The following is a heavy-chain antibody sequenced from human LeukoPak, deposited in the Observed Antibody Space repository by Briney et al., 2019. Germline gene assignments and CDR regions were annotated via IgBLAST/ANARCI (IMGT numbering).Heavy chain of an antibody. Sequence: PGGSLRLSCAASGFTFSDYYMSWIRQAPGKGLEWVSYISSSGSTIYYADSVKGRFTISRDNAENSLYLQMNSLRAEDTAVYYCARVSCSSTSCPPSYWGQGTLVTVSS. V-gene: IGHV3-11*04. CDR2: ISSSGSTI. D-gene: IGHD2-2*01. CDR3: ARVSCSSTSCPPSY. J-gene: IGHJ4*02. CDR1: GFTFSDYY.